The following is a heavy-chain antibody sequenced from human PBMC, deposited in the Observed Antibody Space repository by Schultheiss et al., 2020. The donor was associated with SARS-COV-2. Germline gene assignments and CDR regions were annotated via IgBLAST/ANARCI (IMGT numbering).Heavy chain of an antibody. D-gene: IGHD3-22*01. CDR1: GGSISSYF. CDR3: ARAGLGPRPYYYDSSGYYYGGRYYFDY. J-gene: IGHJ4*02. Sequence: SQTLSLTCTVPGGSISSYFWSWIRQPPGKGLEWIGEINHSGSTNYNPSLKSRVTISLDTSKNQFSLKLSSVTAADTAVYYCARAGLGPRPYYYDSSGYYYGGRYYFDYWGQGTLVTGSS. CDR2: INHSGST. V-gene: IGHV4-34*01.